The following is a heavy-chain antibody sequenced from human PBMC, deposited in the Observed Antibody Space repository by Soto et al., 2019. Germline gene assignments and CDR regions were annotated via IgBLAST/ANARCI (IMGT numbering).Heavy chain of an antibody. CDR1: GLTFSSYG. J-gene: IGHJ4*02. Sequence: PGGSLRLSCAPSGLTFSSYGMHWVRQAPGKGLEWVAVIWYDGSNKYYADSVKGRFTISRDNSKNTLYLQMNSLRAEDTAVYYCARDSVRYSSSSVVVHWGQGTLVTVSS. CDR2: IWYDGSNK. D-gene: IGHD6-6*01. CDR3: ARDSVRYSSSSVVVH. V-gene: IGHV3-33*01.